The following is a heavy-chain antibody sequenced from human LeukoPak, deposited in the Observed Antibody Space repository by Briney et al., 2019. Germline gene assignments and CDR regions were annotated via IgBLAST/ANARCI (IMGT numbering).Heavy chain of an antibody. V-gene: IGHV3-21*01. J-gene: IGHJ5*02. Sequence: GGSLRLSCAASGFTFSSYSMNWVRQAPGKGLEWASSISSSSSYIYYADSVKGRFTISRDNAKNSLYLQMNSLRAEDTAVYYCARDVLYGDYGWFDPWGQGTLVTVSS. CDR2: ISSSSSYI. CDR1: GFTFSSYS. D-gene: IGHD4-17*01. CDR3: ARDVLYGDYGWFDP.